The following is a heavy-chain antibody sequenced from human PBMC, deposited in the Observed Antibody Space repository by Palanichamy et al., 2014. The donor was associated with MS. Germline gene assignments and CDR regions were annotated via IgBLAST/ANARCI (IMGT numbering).Heavy chain of an antibody. D-gene: IGHD6-19*01. CDR2: VYYTGST. CDR1: GGSIGSTSYY. Sequence: QLQLQESGPGLVKPSETLSLTCTVSGGSIGSTSYYWGWIRQPPGKGLEWIGTVYYTGSTEYNPSLKSRVTISVDRSRNQFSLKLSSVTAADTAVYYCAIESRIAMAGVGDSYWGQGTLVTVSS. J-gene: IGHJ4*02. V-gene: IGHV4-39*01. CDR3: AIESRIAMAGVGDSY.